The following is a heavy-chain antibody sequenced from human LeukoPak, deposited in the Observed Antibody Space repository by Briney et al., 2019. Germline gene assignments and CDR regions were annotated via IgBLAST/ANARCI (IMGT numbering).Heavy chain of an antibody. Sequence: KPSETLSLTCAVYGGSFSGYYWSWIRQPPGKGLEWIGEINHSGSTNYNPSLKSRVTISVDTSKNQFSLKLSSMTAADTAVYYCARADGSSLWYYYYGMDVWGQGTTVTVSS. CDR3: ARADGSSLWYYYYGMDV. D-gene: IGHD6-13*01. J-gene: IGHJ6*02. CDR2: INHSGST. CDR1: GGSFSGYY. V-gene: IGHV4-34*01.